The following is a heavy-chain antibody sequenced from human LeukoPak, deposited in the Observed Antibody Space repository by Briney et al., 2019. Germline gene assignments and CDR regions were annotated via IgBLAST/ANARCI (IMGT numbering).Heavy chain of an antibody. J-gene: IGHJ4*02. CDR2: IYYSGST. V-gene: IGHV4-59*01. CDR1: GGSISSYY. D-gene: IGHD4-17*01. CDR3: ARVPDDYGDYYFDY. Sequence: SETLSLTCTVSGGSISSYYWSWIRQPPGQGLEWIGYIYYSGSTNYHPSLKSRVTISVDTSKNPFSLKLSSVTAADTAVYYCARVPDDYGDYYFDYWGQGTLVTVSS.